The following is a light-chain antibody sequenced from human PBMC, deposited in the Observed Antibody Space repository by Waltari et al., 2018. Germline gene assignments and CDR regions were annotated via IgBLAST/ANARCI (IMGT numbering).Light chain of an antibody. J-gene: IGLJ1*01. Sequence: QSALTQPAYVAGSPGESITISSTGTSSDGGGYNYVSWYQQTPGKAPKLMIYEVSNRPAGVSNRFSGSKSGNTASLTISGLQAEDEADYYCSSYTSSSFYVFGTGTKVTVL. CDR1: SSDGGGYNY. V-gene: IGLV2-14*01. CDR3: SSYTSSSFYV. CDR2: EVS.